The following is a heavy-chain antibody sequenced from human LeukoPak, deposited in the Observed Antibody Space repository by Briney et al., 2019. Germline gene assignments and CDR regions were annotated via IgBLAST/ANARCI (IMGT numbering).Heavy chain of an antibody. CDR2: IDPSDSYT. CDR1: GYSFPIYW. Sequence: GESLKISCKGSGYSFPIYWISWVRPMPGKGLEWMGRIDPSDSYTNYSPSSQGHVTISADKSISTAYLQWSSLRASDTAIYYCARLKRDGYNFDYWGQGTLVTVSS. V-gene: IGHV5-10-1*01. D-gene: IGHD5-24*01. J-gene: IGHJ4*02. CDR3: ARLKRDGYNFDY.